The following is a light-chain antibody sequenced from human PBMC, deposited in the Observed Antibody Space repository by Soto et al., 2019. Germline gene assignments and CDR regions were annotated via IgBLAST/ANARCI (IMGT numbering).Light chain of an antibody. CDR1: QSISSW. Sequence: DIQMTQSPSTLSASVGDRVIITCRASQSISSWLAWYQQKPGKAPNLLIYDASNLGSGVPSRFSGSGSGTEFSLTISSLHPDDCATYYCQQYKSYSWTFGRGTKVDIK. J-gene: IGKJ1*01. CDR3: QQYKSYSWT. V-gene: IGKV1-5*01. CDR2: DAS.